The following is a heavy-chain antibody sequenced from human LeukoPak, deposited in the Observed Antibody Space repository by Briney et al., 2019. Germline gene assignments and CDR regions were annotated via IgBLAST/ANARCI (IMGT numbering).Heavy chain of an antibody. CDR1: GGSFSGYY. CDR3: AREGWRAYYYYYGMDV. CDR2: INHSGST. V-gene: IGHV4-34*01. J-gene: IGHJ6*02. Sequence: SETLSLTCAVYGGSFSGYYWSWIRQPPGKGLEWIGEINHSGSTNYNPSLKSRVTISVDTSKNQFPLKLSSVTAADTAVYYCAREGWRAYYYYYGMDVWGQGTTVTVSS. D-gene: IGHD6-19*01.